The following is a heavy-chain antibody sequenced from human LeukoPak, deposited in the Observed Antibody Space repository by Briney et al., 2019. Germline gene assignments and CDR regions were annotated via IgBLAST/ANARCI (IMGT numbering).Heavy chain of an antibody. CDR1: GYTFTGYY. CDR3: ARGLLDY. CDR2: INPNSGDT. Sequence: ASVKVSCKASGYTFTGYYMHWVRQAPGQGLEWMGWINPNSGDTNYAQKFQGRVTMTRDTSISTAYMDLSKLTDDDTAVYYCARGLLDYWGPGTLVTVSS. J-gene: IGHJ4*02. V-gene: IGHV1-2*02.